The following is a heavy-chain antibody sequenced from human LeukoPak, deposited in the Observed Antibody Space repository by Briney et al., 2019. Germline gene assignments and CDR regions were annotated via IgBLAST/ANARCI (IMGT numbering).Heavy chain of an antibody. CDR2: IYYSGST. D-gene: IGHD3-22*01. CDR1: GGSISSGGYS. CDR3: ARVRITYYYDSSGYPDY. V-gene: IGHV4-30-2*05. Sequence: SQTLSLTCAVSGGSISSGGYSWSWIRQPPGKGLEWIGYIYYSGSTYYNPSLKSRVTISVDTSKNQFSLKLSSVTAADTAVYYCARVRITYYYDSSGYPDYWGQGTLVTVSS. J-gene: IGHJ4*02.